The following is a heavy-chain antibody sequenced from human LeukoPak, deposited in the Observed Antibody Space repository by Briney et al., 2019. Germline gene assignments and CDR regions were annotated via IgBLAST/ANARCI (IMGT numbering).Heavy chain of an antibody. Sequence: PSETLSLTCTVSGGSVSGYYWSWIRQPPGKGLEYIGYIYSYGTTLYSPSLKSRVTISIDTSENHLSLELSAVTASDTAGYYCARQDAVPVMRRGFDLWGQGRLVTVSS. V-gene: IGHV4-59*08. CDR3: ARQDAVPVMRRGFDL. J-gene: IGHJ4*02. CDR1: GGSVSGYY. D-gene: IGHD3-16*01. CDR2: IYSYGTT.